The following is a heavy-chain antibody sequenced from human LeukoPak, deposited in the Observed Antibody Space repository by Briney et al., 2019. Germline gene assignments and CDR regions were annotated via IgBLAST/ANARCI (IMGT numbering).Heavy chain of an antibody. CDR3: ARVGIDSGSFADFDY. CDR2: IYHSGSA. V-gene: IGHV4-38-2*02. Sequence: PSETLSLTCTVSGYSISSDYYWGWIRQPPGMGLEWVASIYHSGSAYYNPSLKNRVTMSVDTSKNQFSLKLSSVTAADTAFYYCARVGIDSGSFADFDYWGQGTLVTVSS. D-gene: IGHD1-26*01. J-gene: IGHJ4*02. CDR1: GYSISSDYY.